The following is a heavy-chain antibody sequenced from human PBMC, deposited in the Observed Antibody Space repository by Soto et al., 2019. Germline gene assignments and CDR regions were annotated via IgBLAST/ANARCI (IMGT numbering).Heavy chain of an antibody. J-gene: IGHJ6*02. D-gene: IGHD3-10*01. CDR2: ISYDGSNK. CDR1: GFTFSSYA. Sequence: QVQLVESGGGVVQPGRSLRLSCAASGFTFSSYAMHWVRQAPGKGLEWVAVISYDGSNKYYADSVKGRFTISRDNSKNALYLQMNSLRAEDTAVYYCAREGYGSGSYYRYYYYDGMDVWGQGTTVTVSS. V-gene: IGHV3-30-3*01. CDR3: AREGYGSGSYYRYYYYDGMDV.